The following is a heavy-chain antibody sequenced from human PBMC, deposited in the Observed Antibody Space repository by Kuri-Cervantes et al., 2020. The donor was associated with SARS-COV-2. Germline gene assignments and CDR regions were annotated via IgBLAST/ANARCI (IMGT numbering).Heavy chain of an antibody. D-gene: IGHD4-11*01. CDR2: INRSGGST. J-gene: IGHJ4*02. CDR3: ARDGDYRNYGRYYFDY. Sequence: ASVKVSCKASGYTFTSYYMHWVRQAPGQGLEWMGIINRSGGSTSYAQKFQGRVTMTRDTSTSTVYMELSSLRSEDTAVYYCARDGDYRNYGRYYFDYWGQGTLVTVSS. V-gene: IGHV1-46*01. CDR1: GYTFTSYY.